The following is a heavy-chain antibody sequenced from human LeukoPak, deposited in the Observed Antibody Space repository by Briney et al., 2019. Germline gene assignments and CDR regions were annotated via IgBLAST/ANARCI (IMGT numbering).Heavy chain of an antibody. CDR1: GFTFSSYG. J-gene: IGHJ4*02. CDR2: IRYDGSNK. CDR3: AKIPNYYDSSAYYVY. D-gene: IGHD3-22*01. V-gene: IGHV3-30*02. Sequence: GGSLRLSCAASGFTFSSYGMHWVRQAPGKGLEWVAFIRYDGSNKYYTDSVKGRFTISRDNSKNTLYLQVNSLRAEDTAVYYCAKIPNYYDSSAYYVYWGQGTLVTVSS.